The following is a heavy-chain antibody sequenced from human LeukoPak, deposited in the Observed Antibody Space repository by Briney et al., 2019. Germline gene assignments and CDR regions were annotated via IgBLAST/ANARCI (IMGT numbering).Heavy chain of an antibody. J-gene: IGHJ6*02. Sequence: GGSLSLSCAASGFTVSSNYMSWVRQAPGKGLEWVSGIYSGGTTYCADYVKGRFTISSDNSKNTVHLQMNSLRAEDTAVYYCARGGLGAGTYPYYYYGMDVWGQGTTVTVSS. CDR1: GFTVSSNY. D-gene: IGHD3-16*01. CDR2: IYSGGTT. CDR3: ARGGLGAGTYPYYYYGMDV. V-gene: IGHV3-53*01.